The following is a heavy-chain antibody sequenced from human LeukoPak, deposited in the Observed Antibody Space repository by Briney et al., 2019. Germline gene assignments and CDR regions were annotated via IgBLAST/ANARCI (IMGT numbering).Heavy chain of an antibody. CDR3: ARGRFTGAAAAIFDY. D-gene: IGHD6-13*01. CDR1: GGSINGHY. V-gene: IGHV4-59*11. CDR2: IYDRGSHYSGST. J-gene: IGHJ4*02. Sequence: SETLSLTCTVSGGSINGHYWTWIRQSPGKGLEWIGYIYDRGSHYSGSTNYNPSLKSRVTISVDTSKNQFSLLVNSVTAADTAVYYCARGRFTGAAAAIFDYWGQGTLVTVSS.